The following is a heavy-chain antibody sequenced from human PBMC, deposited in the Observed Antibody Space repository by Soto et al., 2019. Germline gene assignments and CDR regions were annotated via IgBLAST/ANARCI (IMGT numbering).Heavy chain of an antibody. CDR2: ISYDGSNK. V-gene: IGHV3-30-3*01. J-gene: IGHJ6*02. CDR1: GFTFSSYA. Sequence: PGGSLRLSCAASGFTFSSYAMHWVRQAPGKGLEWVAVISYDGSNKYYADSVKGRFTISRDNSKNTLYLQMNSLRAEDTAVYYCARIPPDYSNYYYYGMDVWAQGTTVTV. CDR3: ARIPPDYSNYYYYGMDV. D-gene: IGHD4-4*01.